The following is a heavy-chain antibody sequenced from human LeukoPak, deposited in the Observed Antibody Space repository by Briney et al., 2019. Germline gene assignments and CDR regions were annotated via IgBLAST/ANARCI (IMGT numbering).Heavy chain of an antibody. Sequence: GGSLRLSCAASGFTFDDYGMSWVRQARGKGLEWVSGINWNGGSTGYADSVKGRFTISRDNAKNSLYLQMNSLRAEDTALYYCARDLEYYYGSGSSENWFDPWGQGTLVTVSS. CDR3: ARDLEYYYGSGSSENWFDP. CDR1: GFTFDDYG. J-gene: IGHJ5*02. D-gene: IGHD3-10*01. V-gene: IGHV3-20*04. CDR2: INWNGGST.